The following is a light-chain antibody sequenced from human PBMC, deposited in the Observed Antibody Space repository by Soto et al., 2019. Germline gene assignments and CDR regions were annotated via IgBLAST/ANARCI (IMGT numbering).Light chain of an antibody. J-gene: IGKJ4*01. Sequence: IVLPQSPDPLSLSPGERATASCWASQSVTDSCVSWYQQKFGQAPRLLIYGVYTRASGIPGRFSGSGSGTEFTLTISSLQSEDFAVYYCQQYNNWPLTFGGGTKVDIK. CDR3: QQYNNWPLT. CDR2: GVY. V-gene: IGKV3D-15*01. CDR1: QSVTDS.